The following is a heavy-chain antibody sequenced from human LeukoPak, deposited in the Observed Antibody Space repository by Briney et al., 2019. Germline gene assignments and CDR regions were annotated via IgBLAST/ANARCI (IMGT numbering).Heavy chain of an antibody. CDR2: IYYSGST. CDR1: GGSISSYY. V-gene: IGHV4-59*01. Sequence: SSETLSLTCTVSGGSISSYYWSWIRQPPGKGLEWIGYIYYSGSTNYNPSLKGRVTISVDTSKNQFSLKLSSVTAADTAVYYCARNRYSYGFDYWGQGTLVTVSS. CDR3: ARNRYSYGFDY. D-gene: IGHD5-18*01. J-gene: IGHJ4*02.